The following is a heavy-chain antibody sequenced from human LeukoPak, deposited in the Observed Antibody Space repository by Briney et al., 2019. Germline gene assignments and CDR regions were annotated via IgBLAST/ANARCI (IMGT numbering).Heavy chain of an antibody. CDR2: ISTSSSYI. V-gene: IGHV3-21*01. Sequence: GGSLRLSCAASGFTFSSYSMNWVRQAPGKGLEWVSSISTSSSYIYYADSVKGRFTISRDNAKNSLYLQMNSLRAEDTAVYYCARVSGTFGELYWGQGTLVTVSS. D-gene: IGHD3-10*01. CDR3: ARVSGTFGELY. CDR1: GFTFSSYS. J-gene: IGHJ4*02.